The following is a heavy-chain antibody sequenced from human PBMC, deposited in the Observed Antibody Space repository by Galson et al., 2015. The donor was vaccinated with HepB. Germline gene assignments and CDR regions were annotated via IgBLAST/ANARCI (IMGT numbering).Heavy chain of an antibody. V-gene: IGHV3-7*01. D-gene: IGHD3-22*01. Sequence: SLRLSCAASGFTFSDYAMHWVRQAPGKGLEWVANIKQDGTERYYVDSVKGRFTISRDNARNSLYLQMNSLRAEDTAVYYCARDHDGSSGYYRSQGYGMDVWGQGTTVTVSS. CDR1: GFTFSDYA. J-gene: IGHJ6*02. CDR2: IKQDGTER. CDR3: ARDHDGSSGYYRSQGYGMDV.